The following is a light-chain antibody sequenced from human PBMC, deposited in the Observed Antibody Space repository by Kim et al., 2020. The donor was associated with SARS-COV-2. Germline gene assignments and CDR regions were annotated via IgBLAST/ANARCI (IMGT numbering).Light chain of an antibody. Sequence: SYELTQPPSVSVSPEQTASITCSGDKLGDKYACWYQQKPGQSPVLVIYQDSKRPSGIPERFSGSNSGNTATLTISGTQAMDEADYYCQAWDSSLRVFGGGTQLTVL. CDR3: QAWDSSLRV. J-gene: IGLJ3*02. CDR2: QDS. V-gene: IGLV3-1*01. CDR1: KLGDKY.